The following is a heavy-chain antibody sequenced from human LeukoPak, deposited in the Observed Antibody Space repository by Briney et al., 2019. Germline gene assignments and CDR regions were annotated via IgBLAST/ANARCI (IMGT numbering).Heavy chain of an antibody. J-gene: IGHJ1*01. CDR1: GGTFSSYA. Sequence: SVKVSCKASGGTFSSYAISWVRQAPGQGLEWMGRIIPILGIANYAQKFQGRVTITADKSTSTAYMELSSLRSEDTAVYYCARDLYGYGDPGAFQHWGQGTLVTVSS. D-gene: IGHD4-17*01. V-gene: IGHV1-69*04. CDR2: IIPILGIA. CDR3: ARDLYGYGDPGAFQH.